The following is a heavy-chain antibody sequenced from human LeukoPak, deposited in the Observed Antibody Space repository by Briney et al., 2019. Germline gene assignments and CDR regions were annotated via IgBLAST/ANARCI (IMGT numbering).Heavy chain of an antibody. CDR2: INHSGST. Sequence: PSETLSLTCAVYGGSFSGYYWSWIRQPPGKGLEWIGEINHSGSTNYNPSLKSRVTISVDTSKDQFSLKLSSLTAAHTAVYYCARYERYFDYWGQGTLVTVSS. CDR1: GGSFSGYY. D-gene: IGHD1-1*01. J-gene: IGHJ4*02. V-gene: IGHV4-34*01. CDR3: ARYERYFDY.